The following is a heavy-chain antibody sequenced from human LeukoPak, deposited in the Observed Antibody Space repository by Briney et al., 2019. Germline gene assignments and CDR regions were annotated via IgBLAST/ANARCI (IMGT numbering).Heavy chain of an antibody. D-gene: IGHD6-13*01. J-gene: IGHJ4*02. CDR3: ANGWYDSSWNFAN. V-gene: IGHV1-2*02. CDR2: INPNSGDT. CDR1: GYIFTGYY. Sequence: GASVKVSCKASGYIFTGYYMHWVRQAPGQGLEWMGWINPNSGDTKYEQKFQGRVTMTRDTSFTTAYMELNRLTSDDTAVYYCANGWYDSSWNFANWGQGTLVTVSS.